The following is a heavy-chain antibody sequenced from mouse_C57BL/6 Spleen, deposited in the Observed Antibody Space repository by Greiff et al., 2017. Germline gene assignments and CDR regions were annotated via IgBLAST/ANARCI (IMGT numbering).Heavy chain of an antibody. CDR2: IDPSDSYT. V-gene: IGHV1-69*01. D-gene: IGHD2-10*02. CDR3: ARGGRGLGFDY. J-gene: IGHJ2*01. CDR1: GYTFTSYW. Sequence: QVQLQQPGAELVMPGASVKLSCKASGYTFTSYWMHWVKQRPGQGLEWIGEIDPSDSYTNYNQKFKGKSTLTVDKSSSTAYMQLSSLTSEDSAVYYCARGGRGLGFDYWGQGTTLTVSS.